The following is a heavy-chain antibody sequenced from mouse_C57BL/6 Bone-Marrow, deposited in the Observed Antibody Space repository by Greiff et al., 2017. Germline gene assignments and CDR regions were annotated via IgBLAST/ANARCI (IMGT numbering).Heavy chain of an antibody. J-gene: IGHJ4*01. Sequence: DVKLQESGPGLVKPSQSLSLTCSVTGYSITSGYYWNWLRQFPGNKLEWMGYISYDGSNNYNPSLKNRISITRDTSKNQFFLKLNSVTTEDTATYYCAREKYYGSRYYAMDYWGQGTSVTVSS. CDR3: AREKYYGSRYYAMDY. CDR2: ISYDGSN. D-gene: IGHD1-1*01. V-gene: IGHV3-6*01. CDR1: GYSITSGYY.